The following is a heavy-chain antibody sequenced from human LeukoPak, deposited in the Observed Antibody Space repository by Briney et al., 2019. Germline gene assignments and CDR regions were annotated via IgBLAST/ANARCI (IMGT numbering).Heavy chain of an antibody. V-gene: IGHV4-34*01. CDR1: GGSFSGYY. CDR2: INHSGST. J-gene: IGHJ4*02. D-gene: IGHD3-22*01. CDR3: ARAGQYDSSGYYYGDY. Sequence: SETLSLTCAVYGGSFSGYYWSWIRQPPGKGLEWIGEINHSGSTNYNPSLKSRVTISVDTSKNQFSLKLSSVTAADTAVYYCARAGQYDSSGYYYGDYWGQGTLVTVSS.